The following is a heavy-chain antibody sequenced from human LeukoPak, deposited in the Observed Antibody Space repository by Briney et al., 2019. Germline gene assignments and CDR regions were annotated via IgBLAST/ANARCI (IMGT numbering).Heavy chain of an antibody. D-gene: IGHD3-22*01. CDR1: GYTFTSYG. CDR2: ISAYNGNT. CDR3: ARVRGYYDSSGPRDY. V-gene: IGHV1-18*01. Sequence: ASVKVSCKASGYTFTSYGIGWVRQAPGQGLEWMAWISAYNGNTDYAQNLRGRVTMTTDTSTSTAYMELRSLRSDDTAVYYCARVRGYYDSSGPRDYWGQGTLLTVSS. J-gene: IGHJ4*02.